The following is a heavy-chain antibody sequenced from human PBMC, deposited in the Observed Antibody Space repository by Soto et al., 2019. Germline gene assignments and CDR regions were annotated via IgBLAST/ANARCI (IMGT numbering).Heavy chain of an antibody. CDR2: IWNDGSNK. CDR3: ARDRGVTTFYFDY. Sequence: QVQLVESGGGVVQPGRSLRLSCAASGFTFSNYGMHWVRQAPGRGLEWVAVIWNDGSNKYYADSVKGRFTFSRDNSKNTLYLQMNSLRAEDMAVYYCARDRGVTTFYFDYWGQGTLVTVSS. V-gene: IGHV3-33*01. D-gene: IGHD4-17*01. CDR1: GFTFSNYG. J-gene: IGHJ4*02.